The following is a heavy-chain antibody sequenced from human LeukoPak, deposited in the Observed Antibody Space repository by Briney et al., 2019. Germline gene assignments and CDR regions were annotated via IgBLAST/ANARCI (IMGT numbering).Heavy chain of an antibody. Sequence: GGSLRLSCTASGFTFSSYAMHWVRQAPGKGLEWVAVISYDGSNKDYADSVKGRFTISRDNSKNTLYLQMNSLRADDTAVYYCARDSSGRYRIANIDYWGQGTLVTVSS. CDR3: ARDSSGRYRIANIDY. V-gene: IGHV3-30-3*01. J-gene: IGHJ4*02. D-gene: IGHD6-19*01. CDR2: ISYDGSNK. CDR1: GFTFSSYA.